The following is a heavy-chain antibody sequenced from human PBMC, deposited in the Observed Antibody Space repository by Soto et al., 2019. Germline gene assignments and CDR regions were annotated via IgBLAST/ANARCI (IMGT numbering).Heavy chain of an antibody. J-gene: IGHJ4*02. CDR2: INRSGETT. Sequence: GAPGKVSSKASGFTFPSFYIPWGRQVPGQGVEWMGIINRSGETTSYTEKFQGRLTLTRDTSTSTVYMELSSLRSEDTAVYFCARGLGSGSYHSPSGYWGQGTLVTVSS. D-gene: IGHD1-26*01. CDR3: ARGLGSGSYHSPSGY. CDR1: GFTFPSFY. V-gene: IGHV1-46*03.